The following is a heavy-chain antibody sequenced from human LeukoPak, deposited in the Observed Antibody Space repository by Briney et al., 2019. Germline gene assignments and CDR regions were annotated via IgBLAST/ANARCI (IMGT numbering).Heavy chain of an antibody. Sequence: ASVKVSCKASGYTFTSYDINWVRQATGQGLEWMGWMNPNSGNTGYAQKFQGRVTMTRNTSISTAYMELSSLRSEDTAVYYCARPEYKYGYLLDYWGQGTLVTVSS. D-gene: IGHD5-18*01. CDR2: MNPNSGNT. CDR3: ARPEYKYGYLLDY. J-gene: IGHJ4*02. CDR1: GYTFTSYD. V-gene: IGHV1-8*01.